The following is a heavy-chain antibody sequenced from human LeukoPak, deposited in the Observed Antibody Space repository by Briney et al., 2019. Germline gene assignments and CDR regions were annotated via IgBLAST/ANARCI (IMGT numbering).Heavy chain of an antibody. CDR2: IKQGGSEN. CDR3: ATWTGITPY. CDR1: GFIFSSYW. J-gene: IGHJ4*02. V-gene: IGHV3-7*03. D-gene: IGHD1-20*01. Sequence: GGSLRLSCAASGFIFSSYWMTWVRQAPGKGLEWVANIKQGGSENSYVDSVKGRFTISRDNAKNSLFLQMNSLRAEDTAVYYCATWTGITPYWGQGTLVTVSS.